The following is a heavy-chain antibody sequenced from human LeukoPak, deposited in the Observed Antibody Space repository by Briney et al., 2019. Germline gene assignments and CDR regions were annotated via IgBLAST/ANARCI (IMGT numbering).Heavy chain of an antibody. J-gene: IGHJ4*02. Sequence: GGSLRLSCAASVFTFSDYYMSWVRQAPGKGLEWVSYISSTSSYSNYADSVKGRFTISRDNAKNSLYLQMNSLRAEDTAVYYCASPLYTSSSGVGYWGQGTLVTVSS. V-gene: IGHV3-11*06. CDR3: ASPLYTSSSGVGY. CDR1: VFTFSDYY. CDR2: ISSTSSYS. D-gene: IGHD6-6*01.